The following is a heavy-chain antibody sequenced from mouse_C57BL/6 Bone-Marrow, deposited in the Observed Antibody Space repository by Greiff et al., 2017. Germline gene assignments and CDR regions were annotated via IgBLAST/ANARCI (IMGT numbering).Heavy chain of an antibody. CDR1: GYTFTSYW. V-gene: IGHV1-55*01. Sequence: QVQLQQPGAELVKPGASVKMSCKASGYTFTSYWITWVKPRPGQGLEWIGDIYPGSGSTNYNEKFKSKATLTVYTSSSTAYMQLSSLTSEDSAVYYCARPAFYSNLYAMDYWGQGTSVTVSS. CDR2: IYPGSGST. D-gene: IGHD2-5*01. J-gene: IGHJ4*01. CDR3: ARPAFYSNLYAMDY.